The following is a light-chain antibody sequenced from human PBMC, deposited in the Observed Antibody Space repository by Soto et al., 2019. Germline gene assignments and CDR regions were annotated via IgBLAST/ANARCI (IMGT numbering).Light chain of an antibody. J-gene: IGKJ3*01. V-gene: IGKV1-39*01. CDR2: AAS. CDR3: HQTYSALFT. CDR1: QSIGTY. Sequence: DLQMTQSPSSLSASVGDRVTITCRASQSIGTYLHWYQQKPGKAPKLLIYAASSLQSGVPSRFSGSGSGTDFTLTISSLQPEDFATYYCHQTYSALFTFGPGTKVDFK.